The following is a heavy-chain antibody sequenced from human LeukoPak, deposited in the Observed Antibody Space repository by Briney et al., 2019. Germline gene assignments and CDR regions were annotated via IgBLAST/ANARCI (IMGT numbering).Heavy chain of an antibody. CDR1: GFTFSSYA. J-gene: IGHJ4*02. CDR3: ATGSASSGYYTEFGY. V-gene: IGHV3-23*01. D-gene: IGHD3-22*01. Sequence: GGSLRLSCAGSGFTFSSYAISWVRQAPGKGLEWVSAISGSGGSTFYADSVKGRFTISRDNSKNTLYLQMSSLRAEDTAVYYCATGSASSGYYTEFGYWGQGTLVTVSS. CDR2: ISGSGGST.